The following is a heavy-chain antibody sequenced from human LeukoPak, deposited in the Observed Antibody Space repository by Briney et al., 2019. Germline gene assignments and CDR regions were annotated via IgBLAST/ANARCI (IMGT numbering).Heavy chain of an antibody. CDR1: GYTLTELS. D-gene: IGHD3-10*01. J-gene: IGHJ4*02. CDR3: AVLNYYGSGSYYNFDY. V-gene: IGHV1-24*01. Sequence: ASVKVSCKVSGYTLTELSMHWVRQAPGKGLEWMGGFDPEDGETIYAQKFQGRVTMTEDTSTDTAYMELSSLRSEDTAVYYCAVLNYYGSGSYYNFDYWGQGTLVTVSS. CDR2: FDPEDGET.